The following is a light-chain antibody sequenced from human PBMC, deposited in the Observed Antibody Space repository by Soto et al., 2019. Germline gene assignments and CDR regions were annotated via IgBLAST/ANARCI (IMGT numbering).Light chain of an antibody. J-gene: IGKJ5*01. CDR1: QSLSGNY. V-gene: IGKV3-20*01. Sequence: EIVLTQSPGTLSLSPGERVTLSWRASQSLSGNYLAWYQQKPGQAPKFLIYGASNRATGIPDRFSGGGSGTDFALTINRLEPEDFAVYYCQQYGHSPITFGQGTRLEIK. CDR3: QQYGHSPIT. CDR2: GAS.